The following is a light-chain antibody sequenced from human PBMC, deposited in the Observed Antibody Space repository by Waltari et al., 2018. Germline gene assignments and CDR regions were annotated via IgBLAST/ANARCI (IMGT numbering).Light chain of an antibody. CDR2: MDS. J-gene: IGKJ5*01. CDR1: KSLLASNGDNY. CDR3: MQAAHAPIT. Sequence: DVVMTQSPLSLPVTPGEPASISCRSSKSLLASNGDNYLNWYLQKPGQSPQVLMYMDSCRASGVPDRFSGSGSGTDFTLKVSRVEAEDVGVYYCMQAAHAPITFGQGTRLELK. V-gene: IGKV2-28*01.